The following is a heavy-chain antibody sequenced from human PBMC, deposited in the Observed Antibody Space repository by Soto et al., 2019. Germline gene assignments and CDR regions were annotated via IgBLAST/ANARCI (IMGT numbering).Heavy chain of an antibody. Sequence: EVQLVESGGGLEQPGGSLRLSCAASGFTFDDYAMHWVRQAPGKGLEWVSGISWNSGRIGYADSVKGRFTISRDYANNYLYLQMNSLRTEDTALYYCAKAKGRYIWNYRDVWGKGTTVTVSS. CDR2: ISWNSGRI. J-gene: IGHJ6*03. D-gene: IGHD1-20*01. CDR3: AKAKGRYIWNYRDV. V-gene: IGHV3-9*01. CDR1: GFTFDDYA.